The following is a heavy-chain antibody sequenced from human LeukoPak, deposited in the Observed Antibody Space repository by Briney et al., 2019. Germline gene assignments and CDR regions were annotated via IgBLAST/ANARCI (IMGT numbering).Heavy chain of an antibody. V-gene: IGHV3-21*01. D-gene: IGHD2-21*01. CDR2: ISSSSYI. CDR1: GFTFSSYS. CDR3: ARDGGDYYYYYMDV. J-gene: IGHJ6*03. Sequence: PGGSLRLSCAASGFTFSSYSMNWVRQAPGKGLEWVSSISSSSYIYYADSVKGRFTISRDNAKNSLYLQMNSLRAEDTAVYYCARDGGDYYYYYMDVWGKGTTVTVSS.